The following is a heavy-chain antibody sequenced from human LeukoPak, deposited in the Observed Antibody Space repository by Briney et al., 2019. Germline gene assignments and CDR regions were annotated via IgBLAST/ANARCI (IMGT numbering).Heavy chain of an antibody. V-gene: IGHV3-30*04. CDR3: AREGQDTMIVVVIPFDY. D-gene: IGHD3-22*01. CDR1: GFTFSSYA. CDR2: ISYDGSNK. J-gene: IGHJ4*02. Sequence: PGRSLRLSCAASGFTFSSYAMHWVRQAPGKGLEWVAVISYDGSNKYYADSVKGRFTISRGNTKNTLYLQMYSLRTEDTAVYYCAREGQDTMIVVVIPFDYWGQGTLVTVSS.